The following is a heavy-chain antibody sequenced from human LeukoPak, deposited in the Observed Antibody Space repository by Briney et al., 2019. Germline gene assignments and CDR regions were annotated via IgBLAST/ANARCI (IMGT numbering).Heavy chain of an antibody. V-gene: IGHV4-4*09. CDR2: IYTSGST. Sequence: SETLSLTCTVSGGSISSYYWSWIRQPPGKGLEWIGYIYTSGSTNYNPYLKSRVTISVDTSKNQFSLKLSSVTAADTAVYYCASAASNYYYYYMDVWGKGTTVTVSS. J-gene: IGHJ6*03. CDR1: GGSISSYY. D-gene: IGHD2-2*01. CDR3: ASAASNYYYYYMDV.